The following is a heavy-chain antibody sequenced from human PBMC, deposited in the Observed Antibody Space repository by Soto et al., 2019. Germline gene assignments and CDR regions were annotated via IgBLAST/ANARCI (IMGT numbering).Heavy chain of an antibody. CDR2: INPNSGGT. CDR1: GYTFTGYY. CDR3: ARDGGGFGELRFYFDY. Sequence: WASVKVSCKASGYTFTGYYMHWVRQAPGQGLEWMGWINPNSGGTNYAQKFQGWVTMTRDTSISTAYMELSRLRSDDTAVYYCARDGGGFGELRFYFDYWGQGTLVTVS. J-gene: IGHJ4*02. D-gene: IGHD3-10*01. V-gene: IGHV1-2*04.